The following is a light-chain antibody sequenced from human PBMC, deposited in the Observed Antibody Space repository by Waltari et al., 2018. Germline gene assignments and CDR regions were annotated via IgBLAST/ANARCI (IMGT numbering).Light chain of an antibody. CDR1: SSNIGRNT. Sequence: SGTSSNIGRNTVNWYQQLPGPAPKLLIYFNNQRPSGVPDRISGSKSGTSASLAISGLQSEDEADYYCEAWDDSLNGPYYVFGTGTKVTVL. J-gene: IGLJ1*01. CDR3: EAWDDSLNGPYYV. CDR2: FNN. V-gene: IGLV1-44*01.